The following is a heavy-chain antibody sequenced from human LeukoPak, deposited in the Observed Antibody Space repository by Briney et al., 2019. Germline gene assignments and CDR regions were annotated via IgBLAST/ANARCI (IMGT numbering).Heavy chain of an antibody. Sequence: ASVKVSCKASGGTLSSYGISWVRQAPGQGLEWMGRIIPILGLANYAQKFQGRVTITADTTTRTVYMEVSSLRSEDTAVYYCARVTAAPTSYNWFDPWGQGTLVTVSS. D-gene: IGHD2-15*01. CDR3: ARVTAAPTSYNWFDP. J-gene: IGHJ5*02. CDR1: GGTLSSYG. CDR2: IIPILGLA. V-gene: IGHV1-69*04.